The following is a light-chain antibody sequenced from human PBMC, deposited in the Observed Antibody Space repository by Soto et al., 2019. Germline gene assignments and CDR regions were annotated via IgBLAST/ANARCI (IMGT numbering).Light chain of an antibody. V-gene: IGKV3-15*01. CDR1: QSVSSN. Sequence: EIVMTQSPATLSVSPGERATLSCRASQSVSSNLAWYLQKPGQAPRLLIYDASTRDTGIPARFSGSGSGTEFTLTISSLQSEDFAVYHCQQYNNWPRTFGQGTKVEIK. CDR2: DAS. CDR3: QQYNNWPRT. J-gene: IGKJ1*01.